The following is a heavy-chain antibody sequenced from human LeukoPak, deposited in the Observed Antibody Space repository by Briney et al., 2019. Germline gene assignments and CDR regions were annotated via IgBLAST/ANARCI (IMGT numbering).Heavy chain of an antibody. J-gene: IGHJ4*02. D-gene: IGHD2-15*01. CDR3: AKEGYCSGGSCYSAASGPFDC. CDR1: GFTFSSYA. V-gene: IGHV3-23*01. CDR2: ISGSGGST. Sequence: GGSLRLPCAASGFTFSSYAMSWVRQAPGKGLEWVSAISGSGGSTYYADSVKGRFTISRDNSKNTLYLQMHSLRAEDTTVYYCAKEGYCSGGSCYSAASGPFDCWGQGTLVTVSS.